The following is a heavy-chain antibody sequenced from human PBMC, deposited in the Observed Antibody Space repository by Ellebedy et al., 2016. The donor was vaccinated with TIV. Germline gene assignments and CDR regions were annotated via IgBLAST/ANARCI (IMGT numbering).Heavy chain of an antibody. CDR1: GFTFSTYW. V-gene: IGHV3-7*01. CDR3: ARRYCTISRCFAASWASLDM. J-gene: IGHJ3*02. D-gene: IGHD2-2*01. CDR2: IKQDGRDK. Sequence: PGGSLRFSCAASGFTFSTYWMNWVRQAPGKGLEWVANIKQDGRDKYYVDSVRGRFTISRDNAKNSLYLQMNSLTVEDTAVYYCARRYCTISRCFAASWASLDMWGQGTMVTVSS.